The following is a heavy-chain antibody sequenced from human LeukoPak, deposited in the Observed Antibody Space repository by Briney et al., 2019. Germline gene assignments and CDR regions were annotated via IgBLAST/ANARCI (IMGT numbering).Heavy chain of an antibody. CDR1: GGSISSYY. J-gene: IGHJ6*02. D-gene: IGHD3-10*01. CDR3: ARDRGWTARYYYYGMDV. V-gene: IGHV4-59*01. CDR2: IYYSGST. Sequence: SETLSLTCTVSGGSISSYYWSRIRQPPGKGLAWIGYIYYSGSTNYNPSLKSRVTISVDTSKNQFSLKLSSVTAADTAVYYCARDRGWTARYYYYGMDVWGQGTTVTVSS.